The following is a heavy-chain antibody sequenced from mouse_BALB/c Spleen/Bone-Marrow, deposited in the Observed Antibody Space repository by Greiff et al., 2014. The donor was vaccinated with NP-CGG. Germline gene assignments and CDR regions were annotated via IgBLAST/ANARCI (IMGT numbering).Heavy chain of an antibody. J-gene: IGHJ4*01. D-gene: IGHD2-4*01. CDR1: GYSITSDYA. CDR3: ARRDYDDYAMDY. Sequence: VQLKESGPGLVKPSQSLSLTCTVTGYSITSDYAWNWIRQFPGNKLEWMGYISYSGSTSYNPSLKSRISITRDTSKNQFFLQLNSVTTEDTATYYCARRDYDDYAMDYWGQGTSVIVSS. V-gene: IGHV3-2*02. CDR2: ISYSGST.